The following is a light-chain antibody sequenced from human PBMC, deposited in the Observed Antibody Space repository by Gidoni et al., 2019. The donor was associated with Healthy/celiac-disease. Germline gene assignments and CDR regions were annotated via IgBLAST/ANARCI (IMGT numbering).Light chain of an antibody. V-gene: IGLV3-19*01. CDR2: GKN. CDR1: SLRSYY. J-gene: IGLJ2*01. CDR3: NSRDRSGNHVV. Sequence: SSELTHDPAVYVDLGQTVSITCQGDSLRSYYASWHQRKSGQAPVLVIYGKNNRPSGIPDRFSGSSSGNTASLTITGAQAEDEADSSCNSRDRSGNHVVFGGGTKLTVL.